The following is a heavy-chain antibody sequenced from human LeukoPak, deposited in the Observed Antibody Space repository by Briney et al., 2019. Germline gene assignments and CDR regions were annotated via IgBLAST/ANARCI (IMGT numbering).Heavy chain of an antibody. CDR2: ISGSGGST. CDR3: AKDGTGYSSGWY. J-gene: IGHJ4*02. V-gene: IGHV3-23*01. CDR1: GFTFSSYA. Sequence: PGGSLRLSCAASGFTFSSYAMSWVRQAPGKGLEWVSAISGSGGSTYYADPVKGRFTISRDNSKNTLYLQMNSLRAEDTAVYYCAKDGTGYSSGWYWGQGTLVTVSS. D-gene: IGHD6-19*01.